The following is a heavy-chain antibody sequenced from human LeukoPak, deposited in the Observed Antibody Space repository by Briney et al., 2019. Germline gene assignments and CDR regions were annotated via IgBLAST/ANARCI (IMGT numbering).Heavy chain of an antibody. CDR1: GGSLSSNY. CDR2: IYYSGNT. V-gene: IGHV4-59*08. Sequence: PSETLSLTCTVSGGSLSSNYWIWIRQPPGKGLEWIGYIYYSGNTNYNPSLKGRVTMSVDTSKNQFSLQLSSVTAADTAVYYCATAPNTFYFDYWGQGTPVTVSS. CDR3: ATAPNTFYFDY. J-gene: IGHJ4*02. D-gene: IGHD1/OR15-1a*01.